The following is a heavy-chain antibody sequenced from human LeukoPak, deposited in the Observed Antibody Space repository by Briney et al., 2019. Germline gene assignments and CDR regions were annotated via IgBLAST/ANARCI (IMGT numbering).Heavy chain of an antibody. CDR1: GYTFTGYY. V-gene: IGHV1-2*02. Sequence: GASVKVSCKASGYTFTGYYMHWVRQAPGQGLEWMGWINPNSGGTNYAQKFQGRVTMTRDTSISTAYMVLSRLRSDDTAVYYCAREGGSVCSGGSCYWFDPWGQGTLVTVSS. CDR3: AREGGSVCSGGSCYWFDP. D-gene: IGHD2-15*01. CDR2: INPNSGGT. J-gene: IGHJ5*02.